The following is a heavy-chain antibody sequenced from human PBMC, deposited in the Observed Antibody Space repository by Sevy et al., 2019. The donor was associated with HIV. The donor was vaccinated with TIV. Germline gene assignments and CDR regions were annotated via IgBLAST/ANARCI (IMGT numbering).Heavy chain of an antibody. CDR3: ARGQWRVHDY. CDR1: GGSISSSSYY. CDR2: IYYSGST. Sequence: SETLSLTCTVSGGSISSSSYYWGWIRQPPGKGLEWIGSIYYSGSTYYNPSLKSRVTISVDTSKNQFSLKLSSVTAADTAVYYCARGQWRVHDYWGQGTLVTVSS. J-gene: IGHJ4*02. D-gene: IGHD6-19*01. V-gene: IGHV4-39*01.